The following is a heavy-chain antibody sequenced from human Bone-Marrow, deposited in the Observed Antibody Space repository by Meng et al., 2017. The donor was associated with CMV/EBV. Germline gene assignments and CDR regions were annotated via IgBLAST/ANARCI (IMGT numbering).Heavy chain of an antibody. CDR2: IKSKTDGGTT. CDR1: GFTFSNAW. CDR3: TRVVGDEGDFWSGYYYYYYGMDV. Sequence: GGSLRLSCAASGFTFSNAWMSWVRQAPGKGLEWVGRIKSKTDGGTTDYAAPVKGRFTISRDDSKNTLYLQMNSLKTEDTAVYYCTRVVGDEGDFWSGYYYYYYGMDVWGQGTTVTVSS. J-gene: IGHJ6*02. D-gene: IGHD3-3*01. V-gene: IGHV3-15*01.